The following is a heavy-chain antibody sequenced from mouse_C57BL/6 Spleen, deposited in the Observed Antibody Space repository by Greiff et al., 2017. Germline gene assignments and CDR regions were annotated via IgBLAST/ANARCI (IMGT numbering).Heavy chain of an antibody. CDR1: GFTFSDYY. V-gene: IGHV5-16*01. CDR2: INYDGSST. J-gene: IGHJ1*03. Sequence: EVQLVESEGGLVQPGSSMKLSCTASGFTFSDYYMAWVRQVPEKGLEWVANINYDGSSTYYLDSLKSRFIISRDNAKNILYLQMSSLKSEDTATYYGARDRNWEGPNWYFDVWGTGTTVTVSS. D-gene: IGHD4-1*01. CDR3: ARDRNWEGPNWYFDV.